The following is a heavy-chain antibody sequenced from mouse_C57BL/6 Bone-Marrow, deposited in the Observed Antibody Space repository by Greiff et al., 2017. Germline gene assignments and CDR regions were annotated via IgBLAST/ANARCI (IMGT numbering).Heavy chain of an antibody. CDR1: GYTFTSYW. J-gene: IGHJ3*01. CDR2: IDPSDSYT. D-gene: IGHD2-3*01. CDR3: ARSPRWLLFAY. Sequence: VQLQQPGAELVMPGASVKLSCKASGYTFTSYWLHWVKQRPGQGLEWIGEIDPSDSYTNYNQKFKGKSTLTVDKSSSTAYMQRSSLPSEDSAVYYCARSPRWLLFAYWGQGTLVTVSA. V-gene: IGHV1-69*01.